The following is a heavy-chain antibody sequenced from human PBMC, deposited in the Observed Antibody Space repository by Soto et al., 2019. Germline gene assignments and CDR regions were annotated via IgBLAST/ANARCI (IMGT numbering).Heavy chain of an antibody. J-gene: IGHJ6*02. D-gene: IGHD3-3*01. CDR3: AKDYYDFWSGYYHENYYYGMDV. Sequence: GGSLRLSCAASGFTFSSYAMSWVRQAPGKGLEWVSAISGSGGSTYYADSVKGRFTISRDNSENTLHLQMNSLRAEDTAVYYCAKDYYDFWSGYYHENYYYGMDVWGQGTTVTVSS. V-gene: IGHV3-23*01. CDR1: GFTFSSYA. CDR2: ISGSGGST.